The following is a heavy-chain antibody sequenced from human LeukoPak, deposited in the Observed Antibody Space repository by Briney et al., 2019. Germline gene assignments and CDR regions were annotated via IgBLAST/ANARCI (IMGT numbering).Heavy chain of an antibody. CDR3: AHDGGGYYSPFAY. CDR1: GDSITSRGYY. CDR2: IYYSGNT. Sequence: SETLSLTCTVSGDSITSRGYYWGWIRQPPGKGLEWIATIYYSGNTYYNPSLKSRVTISVDTSKSQFSLRLGSVTAADTAVYYCAHDGGGYYSPFAYWGQGTLVTVSS. J-gene: IGHJ4*02. V-gene: IGHV4-39*07. D-gene: IGHD3-22*01.